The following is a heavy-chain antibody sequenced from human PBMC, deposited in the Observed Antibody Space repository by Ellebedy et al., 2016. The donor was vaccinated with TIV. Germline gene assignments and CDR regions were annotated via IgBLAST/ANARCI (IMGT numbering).Heavy chain of an antibody. CDR3: ARRGDIVLGRGMDV. CDR1: GFSFSTYW. V-gene: IGHV5-51*01. CDR2: IYPDDSKT. D-gene: IGHD2-8*02. J-gene: IGHJ6*02. Sequence: GESLKISCKGSGFSFSTYWIGWMRQMPGKGLEWMGFIYPDDSKTIFSPSFQGQVTISADTSISTAYLQWSSLKASDTAMYYCARRGDIVLGRGMDVWGQGTTVTVSS.